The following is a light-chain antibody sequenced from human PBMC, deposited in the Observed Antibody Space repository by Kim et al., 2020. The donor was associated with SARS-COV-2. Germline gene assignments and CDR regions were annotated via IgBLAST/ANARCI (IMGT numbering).Light chain of an antibody. CDR1: NIRTKN. J-gene: IGLJ3*02. Sequence: SYELTQPLSVSVSLGQTARLTCGGNNIRTKNVHWYRQKPGQAPVLVMYKDSKRPSGIPERFSGSNSGNTATLTISRTQAGDEADYYCQVWDSGTWVFGGG. V-gene: IGLV3-9*01. CDR2: KDS. CDR3: QVWDSGTWV.